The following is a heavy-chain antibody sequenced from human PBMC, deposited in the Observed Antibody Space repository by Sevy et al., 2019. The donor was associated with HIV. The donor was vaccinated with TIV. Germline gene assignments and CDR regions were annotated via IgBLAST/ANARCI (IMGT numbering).Heavy chain of an antibody. J-gene: IGHJ6*04. D-gene: IGHD6-6*01. V-gene: IGHV4-4*07. CDR2: IYTSGST. Sequence: SETLSLTCTVSGGSISSYYWSLIRQPAGKGLEWIGRIYTSGSTNYNPSLKSRVTMSVDTSKNQFSLTLSSVTAADTAVYYCGRAGEYSSSVGPEYHNGMEVWGKGTTVTVSS. CDR1: GGSISSYY. CDR3: GRAGEYSSSVGPEYHNGMEV.